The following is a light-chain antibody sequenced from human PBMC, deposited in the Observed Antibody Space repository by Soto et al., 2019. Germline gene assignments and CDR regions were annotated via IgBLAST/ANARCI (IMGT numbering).Light chain of an antibody. J-gene: IGLJ1*01. V-gene: IGLV1-44*01. CDR2: RNN. CDR1: SSNIGSNP. Sequence: QSALTQPPSASGTPGQRVTISCSGSSSNIGSNPVNWYQQLPGTAPKLLIYRNNPRPSGVPDRWSGTKSGTSASLAISGLQSEDEADYYCAAWDDSLKGYVFGSGTKVTVL. CDR3: AAWDDSLKGYV.